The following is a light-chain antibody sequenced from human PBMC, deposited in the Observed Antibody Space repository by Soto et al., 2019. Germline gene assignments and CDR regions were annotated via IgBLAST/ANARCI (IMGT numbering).Light chain of an antibody. V-gene: IGKV3-20*01. CDR1: QSVSSN. CDR2: GAF. J-gene: IGKJ1*01. CDR3: QQYGSSPRT. Sequence: EIVVTQSPATLSVSPGERATLSCRASQSVSSNLAWYHQKPGHAPRLLIYGAFKRATGIPDRFSGSGSGTDFTLTISRMEPEDFAVYCCQQYGSSPRTFGQGTKVDIK.